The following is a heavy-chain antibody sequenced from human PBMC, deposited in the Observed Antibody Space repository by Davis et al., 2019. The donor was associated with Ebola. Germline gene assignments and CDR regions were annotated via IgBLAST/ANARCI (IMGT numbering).Heavy chain of an antibody. CDR1: GGTFSSYA. CDR2: ISAYNGNT. J-gene: IGHJ5*02. Sequence: ASVKVSCKASGGTFSSYAISWVRQAPGQRLEWMGWISAYNGNTNYAQKLQGRVTMTTDTSTSTAYMELRSLRSDDTAVYYCARVRAALYNWFDPWGQGTLVTVSS. D-gene: IGHD6-13*01. CDR3: ARVRAALYNWFDP. V-gene: IGHV1-18*01.